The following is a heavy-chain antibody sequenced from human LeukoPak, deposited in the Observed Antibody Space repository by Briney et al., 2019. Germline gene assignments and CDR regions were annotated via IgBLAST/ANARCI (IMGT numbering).Heavy chain of an antibody. J-gene: IGHJ4*02. CDR1: GFTFSSSG. CDR3: AKVGDYYGSGKYSNFDY. D-gene: IGHD3-10*01. CDR2: IWYDGTNK. V-gene: IGHV3-33*06. Sequence: GGSLRLSCAASGFTFSSSGMHWVRQAPGKGLEWVAIIWYDGTNKYYGDSVKGRFTISRDNSKNTLYLQMSSLRAEDTAVYYCAKVGDYYGSGKYSNFDYWGQGTLVTVSS.